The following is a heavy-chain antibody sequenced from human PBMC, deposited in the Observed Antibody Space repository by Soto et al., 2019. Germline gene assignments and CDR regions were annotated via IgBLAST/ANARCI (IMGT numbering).Heavy chain of an antibody. J-gene: IGHJ4*02. D-gene: IGHD1-26*01. CDR3: ARDLPIVGTTTWDY. V-gene: IGHV1-2*02. Sequence: ASVKVSCKASGYTFTGYYIHWVRHTPGQGLEWMGWINPNNGGTNYVQKFQGRVTMTRDTSISTAYMELRRLTSDDTAVYYCARDLPIVGTTTWDYWGQGTRVTVSS. CDR2: INPNNGGT. CDR1: GYTFTGYY.